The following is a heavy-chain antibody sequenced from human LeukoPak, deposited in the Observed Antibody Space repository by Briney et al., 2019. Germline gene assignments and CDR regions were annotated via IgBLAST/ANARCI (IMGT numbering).Heavy chain of an antibody. V-gene: IGHV4-61*08. CDR1: GGSISSGDYY. Sequence: KPSETLSLTCTVSGGSISSGDYYWSWIRQPPGKGLEWIGYIYYSGSTNYNPSLKSRVTISVDTSKNQFSLKLSSVTAADTAVYYCARDHSPEGPGWFNAFDIWGQGTMVTVSS. D-gene: IGHD2-15*01. J-gene: IGHJ3*02. CDR3: ARDHSPEGPGWFNAFDI. CDR2: IYYSGST.